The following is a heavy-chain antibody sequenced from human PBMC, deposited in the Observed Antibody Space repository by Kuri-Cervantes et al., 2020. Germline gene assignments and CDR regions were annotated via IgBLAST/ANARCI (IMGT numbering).Heavy chain of an antibody. V-gene: IGHV3-48*01. CDR1: GLTFSSYS. CDR2: ISSSSSTI. CDR3: AKDYYDTSGAY. D-gene: IGHD3-22*01. Sequence: GGSLRLSCAASGLTFSSYSMNWVRQAPGKGLEWVSYISSSSSTIYYADSVKGRFTISRDNSKNTLYLQLNSLRAEDTAIYYCAKDYYDTSGAYWGQGTLVTVSS. J-gene: IGHJ4*02.